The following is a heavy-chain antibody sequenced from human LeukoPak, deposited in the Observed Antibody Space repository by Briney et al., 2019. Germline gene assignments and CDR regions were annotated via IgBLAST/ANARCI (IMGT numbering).Heavy chain of an antibody. CDR1: GGSIYSHY. CDR2: IYYKGNT. J-gene: IGHJ4*02. CDR3: MRRDTGWNYSDY. Sequence: SETLSLTCGVSGGSIYSHYWGWIRQPPGKGLEWIGDIYYKGNTNYNPSLKSRVTISLDTSKNHLSLTLTSVVAADTAIYYCMRRDTGWNYSDYWGLGILVTVSS. D-gene: IGHD6-19*01. V-gene: IGHV4-59*08.